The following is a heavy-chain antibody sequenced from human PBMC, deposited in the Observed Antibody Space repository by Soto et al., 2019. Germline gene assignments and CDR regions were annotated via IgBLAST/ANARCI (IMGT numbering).Heavy chain of an antibody. CDR1: GHAWTSCS. Sequence: ALVMVSGKEYGHAWTSCSFHWVPQAPGQGLEWMGIINPSGGSTSYAQKFQGRVTMTRDTSTSTVYMELSSLRSEDTAVYYCARDEPYDAFDIWGQGTMVTVSS. CDR3: ARDEPYDAFDI. J-gene: IGHJ3*02. V-gene: IGHV1-46*01. CDR2: INPSGGST.